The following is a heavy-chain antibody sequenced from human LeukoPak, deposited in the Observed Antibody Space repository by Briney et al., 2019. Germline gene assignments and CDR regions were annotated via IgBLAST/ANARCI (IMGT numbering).Heavy chain of an antibody. CDR3: ARLNGDYGDYYYYGMDV. D-gene: IGHD4-17*01. Sequence: SETLSLTCTVSGGSISSYYWSWIRQPPGKGLEWIGYIYYRGSTNYNPSLKSRVTISVDTSKNQFSLKLSSVTAADTAVYYCARLNGDYGDYYYYGMDVWGQGTTVTVSS. V-gene: IGHV4-59*08. CDR2: IYYRGST. CDR1: GGSISSYY. J-gene: IGHJ6*02.